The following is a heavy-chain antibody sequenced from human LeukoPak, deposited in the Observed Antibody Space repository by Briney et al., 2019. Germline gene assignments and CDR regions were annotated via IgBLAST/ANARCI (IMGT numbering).Heavy chain of an antibody. D-gene: IGHD1-26*01. CDR2: IYPGDSDT. V-gene: IGHV5-51*01. Sequence: GESLKISCKGSGYSFTSYWSGWVRQMPGKGLEWMGIIYPGDSDTRYSPSFQGQVTISADQSISTAYLQWSSLNARATAMYYCARRTSGSYSKAFDIWGQGTMVTVSS. CDR1: GYSFTSYW. CDR3: ARRTSGSYSKAFDI. J-gene: IGHJ3*02.